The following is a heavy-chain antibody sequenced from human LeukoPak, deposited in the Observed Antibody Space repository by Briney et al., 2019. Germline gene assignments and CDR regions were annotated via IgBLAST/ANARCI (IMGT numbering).Heavy chain of an antibody. D-gene: IGHD3-10*02. Sequence: SETLSLTRTVSGGSISSSSYYWGWTRQPPGTGLEWIGSIYYSGSTYYNPSLKSRVTISVDTSKNQFSLKLSSVTAADTAVYYCASNVRGVDYWGQGTLVTVSS. CDR2: IYYSGST. J-gene: IGHJ4*02. V-gene: IGHV4-39*01. CDR3: ASNVRGVDY. CDR1: GGSISSSSYY.